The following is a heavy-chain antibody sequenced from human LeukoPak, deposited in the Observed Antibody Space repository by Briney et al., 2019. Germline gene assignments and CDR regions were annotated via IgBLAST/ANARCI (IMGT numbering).Heavy chain of an antibody. CDR1: GVSISSSEW. V-gene: IGHV4-4*02. CDR2: IHRAGRT. Sequence: WETLSLTCAVSGVSISSSEWWIWVRQPPGQGLEWIGEIHRAGRTRYNPSLKSRVTISMDYSKNQFSLKLTSVTAADTAIYYCGKTDIYFNPIDYWGPGSLVTVSS. D-gene: IGHD3-9*01. J-gene: IGHJ4*02. CDR3: GKTDIYFNPIDY.